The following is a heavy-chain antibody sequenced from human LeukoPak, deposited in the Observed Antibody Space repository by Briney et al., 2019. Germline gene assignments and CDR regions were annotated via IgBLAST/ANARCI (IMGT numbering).Heavy chain of an antibody. Sequence: KPGGSLRLSCAASGFTFSSYSMNWVRQAPGKGLEWVSSISSSSSYIYYADSVKGRLTISRDNAKNSLYLQMNSLRAEDTAVYYCMAESSSPWEGYWGQGTLVTVSS. D-gene: IGHD6-6*01. CDR1: GFTFSSYS. CDR3: MAESSSPWEGY. J-gene: IGHJ4*02. CDR2: ISSSSSYI. V-gene: IGHV3-21*01.